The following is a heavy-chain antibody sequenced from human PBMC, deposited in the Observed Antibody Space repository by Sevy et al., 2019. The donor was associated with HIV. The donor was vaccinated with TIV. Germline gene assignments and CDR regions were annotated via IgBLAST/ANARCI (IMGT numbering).Heavy chain of an antibody. Sequence: ASVKVSCKASGYTFTSYGISWVRQAPGQGLEWMGWISAYNGNTNYAQKLQGRVTMTTDTSTSTAYMELRRLRSDDTAGQYCAGTGGYGDYGNYYYYYGIDVWGQGTTVTVSS. CDR2: ISAYNGNT. CDR1: GYTFTSYG. CDR3: AGTGGYGDYGNYYYYYGIDV. J-gene: IGHJ6*02. V-gene: IGHV1-18*01. D-gene: IGHD4-17*01.